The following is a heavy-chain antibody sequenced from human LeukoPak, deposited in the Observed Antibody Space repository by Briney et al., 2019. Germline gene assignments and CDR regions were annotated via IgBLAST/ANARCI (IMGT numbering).Heavy chain of an antibody. J-gene: IGHJ4*02. D-gene: IGHD3-10*01. Sequence: RPGGSLRLSCAASGFTFSSYWMSWVRQAPGKGLEWVANIKQDGSEKYYVDSVKGRFTISRDNAKNSLYLQMNSLRAEDTAVYYCARDDDGSVSYSDYWGQGTLVTVSS. CDR3: ARDDDGSVSYSDY. CDR2: IKQDGSEK. V-gene: IGHV3-7*01. CDR1: GFTFSSYW.